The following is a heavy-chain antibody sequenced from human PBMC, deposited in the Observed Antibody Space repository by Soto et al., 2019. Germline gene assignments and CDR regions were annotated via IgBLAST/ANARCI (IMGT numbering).Heavy chain of an antibody. Sequence: SETLSLTCAVYGGSFSGYYWSWIRQPPGKGLEWIGEINHSGSTNYNPSLKSRVTISVDTSKNQFSLKLSSVTAADTAVYYCARDIVPAAIIYHYGMDVWGQGTTVTVSS. J-gene: IGHJ6*02. CDR1: GGSFSGYY. CDR3: ARDIVPAAIIYHYGMDV. D-gene: IGHD2-2*01. V-gene: IGHV4-34*01. CDR2: INHSGST.